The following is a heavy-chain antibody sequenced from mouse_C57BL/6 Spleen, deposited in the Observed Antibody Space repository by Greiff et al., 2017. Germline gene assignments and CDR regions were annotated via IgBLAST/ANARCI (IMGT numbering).Heavy chain of an antibody. CDR3: AREYYGSSYNYFDY. J-gene: IGHJ2*01. Sequence: EVQLVESGGGLVKPGGSLKLSCAASGFTFSDYGMHWVRQAPEKGLEWVAYISSGSSTIYYADTVKGRFTISRDNAKNTLFLQMTSLRSEDTAMYYCAREYYGSSYNYFDYWGQGTTLTVSS. CDR2: ISSGSSTI. V-gene: IGHV5-17*01. D-gene: IGHD1-1*01. CDR1: GFTFSDYG.